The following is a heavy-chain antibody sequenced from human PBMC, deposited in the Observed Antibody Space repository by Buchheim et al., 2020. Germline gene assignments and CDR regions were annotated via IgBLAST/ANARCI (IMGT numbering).Heavy chain of an antibody. Sequence: QVQLQESGPGLVKPSQTLSLTCTVSGGSISSGGYYWSWIRQHPGKGLEWIGSTYSSGSTYSNPSLKSRVTLSVDTSKTQFSLKLSSVTAADTAVYYCARSRFFGVVDSPTRGYYYYGMDVWGQGTT. CDR3: ARSRFFGVVDSPTRGYYYYGMDV. CDR2: TYSSGST. J-gene: IGHJ6*02. V-gene: IGHV4-31*03. D-gene: IGHD3-3*01. CDR1: GGSISSGGYY.